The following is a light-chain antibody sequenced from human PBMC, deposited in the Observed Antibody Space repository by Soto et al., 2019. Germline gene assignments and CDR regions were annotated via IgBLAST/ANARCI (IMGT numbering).Light chain of an antibody. Sequence: YELTQPLSVSVALGQTARITCEGNNIGNRNVHWYQQKPGQAPVLVIYRDNNRPSGIPERSSGSNSGNTATLTISRVQAGDEADYFCQVWDSSTGVFGTGTKVTVL. J-gene: IGLJ1*01. V-gene: IGLV3-9*01. CDR3: QVWDSSTGV. CDR1: NIGNRN. CDR2: RDN.